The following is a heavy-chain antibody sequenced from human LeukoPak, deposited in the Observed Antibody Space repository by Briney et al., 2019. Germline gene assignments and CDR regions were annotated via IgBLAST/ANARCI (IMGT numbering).Heavy chain of an antibody. D-gene: IGHD4-17*01. CDR2: ISGTASST. Sequence: GGSRRLSCAASGFTFSSYAMNWVRQAPGKGLEWVSGISGTASSTYYADSVKGRFTISRDNSKNTLYLQMNSLRAEDTAVYYCAKSDYGDLPIDYWGQGTLVTVSS. CDR3: AKSDYGDLPIDY. V-gene: IGHV3-23*01. J-gene: IGHJ4*02. CDR1: GFTFSSYA.